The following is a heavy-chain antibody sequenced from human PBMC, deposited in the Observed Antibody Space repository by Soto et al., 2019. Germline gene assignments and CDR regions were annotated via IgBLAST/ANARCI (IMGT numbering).Heavy chain of an antibody. V-gene: IGHV1-8*01. Sequence: ASVKVSCKASGYTFSDFDINCLRQAAGQGPEWMGWMNAKSGDTFSAQRLQGKFNMTWDTSLSTAYMEVGSLTSDDAAIYYCARGNPFNYAGYDVWGQGTTVTVSS. D-gene: IGHD3-16*01. CDR2: MNAKSGDT. CDR1: GYTFSDFD. CDR3: ARGNPFNYAGYDV. J-gene: IGHJ6*02.